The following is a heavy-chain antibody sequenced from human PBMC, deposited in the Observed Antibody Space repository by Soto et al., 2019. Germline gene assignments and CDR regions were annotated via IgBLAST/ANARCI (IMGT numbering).Heavy chain of an antibody. V-gene: IGHV4-61*01. D-gene: IGHD3-22*01. J-gene: IGHJ4*02. CDR2: IYYSGST. CDR3: AREKEGYDGSGYVQYYFDY. Sequence: SETLSLTCTVSGGSVSSGSYYWSWIRQPPGKGLEWIGYIYYSGSTNYNPSLKSRVTISVDTSKNQFSLKLSSVTAADTAVYYCAREKEGYDGSGYVQYYFDYWGQGTLVTVSS. CDR1: GGSVSSGSYY.